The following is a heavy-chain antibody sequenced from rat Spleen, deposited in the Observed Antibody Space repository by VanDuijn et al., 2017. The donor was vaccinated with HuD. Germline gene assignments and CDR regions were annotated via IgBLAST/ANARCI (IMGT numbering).Heavy chain of an antibody. CDR3: ARSTTEGIPFAY. D-gene: IGHD1-11*01. J-gene: IGHJ3*01. CDR1: GFTFSDYN. CDR2: ISYDGNNT. V-gene: IGHV5-7*01. Sequence: EVQLVESGGGLVQPGRSLTISCAASGFTFSDYNMAWVRQAPKKGLEWATTISYDGNNTYYRDSVKGRFTISRDNAQNTLYLQMSKLGSEDTAIYYCARSTTEGIPFAYWGHGTLVTVSS.